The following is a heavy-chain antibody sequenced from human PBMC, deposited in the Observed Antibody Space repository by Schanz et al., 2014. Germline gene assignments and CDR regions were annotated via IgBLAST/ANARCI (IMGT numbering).Heavy chain of an antibody. CDR2: INGSGNAT. CDR3: ARLDSSSWYPRY. CDR1: GFSFSTYG. Sequence: EVQLLESGGGLVKPGGSLRLSCAASGFSFSTYGMTWVRQAPGKGLEWVAAINGSGNATYYADSVKGRFTTSRDNGKKSMYLQMNSLRAEDTAVYYCARLDSSSWYPRYWGQGTLXTVSS. D-gene: IGHD6-13*01. V-gene: IGHV3-21*04. J-gene: IGHJ4*02.